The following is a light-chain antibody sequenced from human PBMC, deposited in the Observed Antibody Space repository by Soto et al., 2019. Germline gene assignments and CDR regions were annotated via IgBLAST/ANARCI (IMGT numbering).Light chain of an antibody. CDR2: GAS. J-gene: IGKJ1*01. Sequence: EIVMTQSPATLSVSPGERATLSCRASQSVSSNLAWYQQKSGQAPRLLIYGASTRATGIPARFSGSGSGTEFTLTISSLQSEDFAVYFCQQFNNVPQTVGQGTKGDSK. CDR3: QQFNNVPQT. V-gene: IGKV3-15*01. CDR1: QSVSSN.